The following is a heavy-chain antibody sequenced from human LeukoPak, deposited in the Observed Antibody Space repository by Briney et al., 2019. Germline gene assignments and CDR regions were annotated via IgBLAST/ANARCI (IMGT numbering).Heavy chain of an antibody. Sequence: GGSLRLSCAASGFTFSSYGMHWVRQAPGKGLEWVAVISYDGSNKSYADSVKGRFTISRDNSKNTLYLQMNSLRAEDTAVYYCAKDRYYYDSSAPDYWGQGTLVTVSS. CDR2: ISYDGSNK. V-gene: IGHV3-30*18. D-gene: IGHD3-22*01. CDR3: AKDRYYYDSSAPDY. J-gene: IGHJ4*02. CDR1: GFTFSSYG.